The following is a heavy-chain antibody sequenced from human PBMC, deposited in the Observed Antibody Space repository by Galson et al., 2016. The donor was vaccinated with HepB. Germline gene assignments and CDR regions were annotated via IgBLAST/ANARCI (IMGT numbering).Heavy chain of an antibody. CDR3: AKKGPPYTSQWFESPYTGMDV. J-gene: IGHJ6*02. CDR1: GFTFSGYS. CDR2: ISALGGTT. D-gene: IGHD6-13*01. Sequence: SLRLSCAASGFTFSGYSMNWVRQAPGKGLQWVSTISALGGTTHYADYVKGRFTISRDNAKNTLYLQMSSLRADDTALYYCAKKGPPYTSQWFESPYTGMDVWGQGTTVTVSS. V-gene: IGHV3-23*01.